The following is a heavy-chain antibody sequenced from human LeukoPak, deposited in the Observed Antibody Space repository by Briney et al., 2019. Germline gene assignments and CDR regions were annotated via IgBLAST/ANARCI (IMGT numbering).Heavy chain of an antibody. CDR2: ISSSSSTI. V-gene: IGHV3-48*04. J-gene: IGHJ6*02. CDR1: GFTFSSYS. Sequence: GGSLRLSCAASGFTFSSYSMNWVRQAPGKGLEWVSYISSSSSTIYYADSVKGRFTISRDNAKNSLYLQMNSLRAEDTAVYYCARDDEAPVSDYYGMDVWGQGTTVTVSS. CDR3: ARDDEAPVSDYYGMDV. D-gene: IGHD3-16*02.